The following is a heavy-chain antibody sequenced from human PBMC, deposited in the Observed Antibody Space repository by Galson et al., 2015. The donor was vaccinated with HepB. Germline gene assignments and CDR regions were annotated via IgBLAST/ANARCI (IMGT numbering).Heavy chain of an antibody. CDR2: IKQDGSEK. D-gene: IGHD2-2*01. V-gene: IGHV3-7*01. CDR1: GFSFSSHW. CDR3: ARLITEPAGRYIRGLAFDI. Sequence: SLRLSCAASGFSFSSHWMSWVRQAPGKGLEWVANIKQDGSEKYYVDSVKGRFTISRDNAKNSLYLQMNSLRAEDTAVYYCARLITEPAGRYIRGLAFDIWGQGTMVTVSS. J-gene: IGHJ3*02.